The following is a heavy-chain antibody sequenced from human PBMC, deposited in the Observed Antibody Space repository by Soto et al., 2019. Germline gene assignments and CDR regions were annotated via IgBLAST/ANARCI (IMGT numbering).Heavy chain of an antibody. D-gene: IGHD1-1*01. CDR1: GYTFTGYY. CDR2: INPNSGGT. CDR3: AKGTTGTTEALDY. J-gene: IGHJ4*02. Sequence: ASVKVSCKASGYTFTGYYMHWVRQAPGQGLEWMGWINPNSGGTNYAQKFQGWVTMTRDTSISTAYMELGRLRSDDTAVYYCAKGTTGTTEALDYWGQGTLVTVSS. V-gene: IGHV1-2*04.